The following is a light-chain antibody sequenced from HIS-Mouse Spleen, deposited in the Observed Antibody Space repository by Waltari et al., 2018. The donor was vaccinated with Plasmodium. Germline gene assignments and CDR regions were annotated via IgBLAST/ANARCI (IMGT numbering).Light chain of an antibody. CDR2: CAS. CDR3: QQYNNWSFT. CDR1: QSVSSN. J-gene: IGKJ3*01. Sequence: EIVMTQSPATLSVSPGERATLSCRASQSVSSNLAWYQQKPGQAPRLLIYCASTRATGIPARFSGSGSGTEFTLTISRLQSEDFAVYYCQQYNNWSFTFGPGTKVDIK. V-gene: IGKV3-15*01.